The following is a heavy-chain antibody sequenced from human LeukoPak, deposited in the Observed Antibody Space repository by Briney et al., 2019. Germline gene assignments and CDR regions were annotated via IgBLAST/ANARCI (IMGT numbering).Heavy chain of an antibody. CDR2: INHSGST. CDR1: GGSFSGYY. Sequence: SETLSLTCAVYGGSFSGYYWSWIRQPPGKGLEWIGEINHSGSTNYNPSLKSRVTISVDTSKNQFSLRLTSVTAADTAVYYCARDRPNVDSSGYYSRHDAFDIWGQGTMVTVSS. J-gene: IGHJ3*02. V-gene: IGHV4-34*01. CDR3: ARDRPNVDSSGYYSRHDAFDI. D-gene: IGHD3-22*01.